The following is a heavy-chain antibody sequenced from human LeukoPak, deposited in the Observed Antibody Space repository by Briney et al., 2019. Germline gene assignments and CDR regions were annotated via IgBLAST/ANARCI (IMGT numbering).Heavy chain of an antibody. CDR3: ARVGRYFDWSPSAFDI. CDR2: INWNGGST. CDR1: GFTFDDYG. J-gene: IGHJ3*02. Sequence: GGSLRLSCVASGFTFDDYGMSWVRQVPGKGLEWVSGINWNGGSTGYGDSVKGRFTISRDNAKNSLYLQMNSLRAEDTALYYCARVGRYFDWSPSAFDIWGQGTMVTVSS. D-gene: IGHD3-9*01. V-gene: IGHV3-20*04.